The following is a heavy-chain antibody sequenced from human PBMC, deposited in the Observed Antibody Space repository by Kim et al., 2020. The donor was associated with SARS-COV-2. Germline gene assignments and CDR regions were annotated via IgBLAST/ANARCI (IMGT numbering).Heavy chain of an antibody. Sequence: GGSLRLSCAASGFTFSSYAMSWVRQAPGKGLEWVSAISGSGGSTYYADSVKGRFTISRDNTNNTLYLQMNSLRAEDTAVYYCAKDSGFGSRGYYFYYCGQETLVTVSS. V-gene: IGHV3-23*01. CDR1: GFTFSSYA. J-gene: IGHJ4*02. CDR3: AKDSGFGSRGYYFYY. CDR2: ISGSGGST. D-gene: IGHD3-10*01.